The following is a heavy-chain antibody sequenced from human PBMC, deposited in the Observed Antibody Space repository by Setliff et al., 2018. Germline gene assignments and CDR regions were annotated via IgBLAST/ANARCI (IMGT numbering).Heavy chain of an antibody. CDR1: GFTFSIYS. Sequence: GGSLRLSCAASGFTFSIYSINWVRQAPGKGLEWVANIKQDGSERYYVDSVKGRFSISRDNAKNSLYLQMNSLRAEDTAVYYCARDPHFDSWGQGTLVTVSS. V-gene: IGHV3-7*01. J-gene: IGHJ4*02. CDR3: ARDPHFDS. CDR2: IKQDGSER.